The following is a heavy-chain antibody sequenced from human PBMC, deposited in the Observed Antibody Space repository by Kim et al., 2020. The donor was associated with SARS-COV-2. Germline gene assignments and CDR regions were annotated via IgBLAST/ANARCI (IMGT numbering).Heavy chain of an antibody. D-gene: IGHD3-3*01. CDR2: INTNTGNP. CDR1: GYTFTSYA. CDR3: ARDPGVSTIFGVIIRNPNYYGMDA. J-gene: IGHJ6*02. V-gene: IGHV7-4-1*02. Sequence: ASVKVSCKASGYTFTSYAMNWVRQAPGQGLEWMGWINTNTGNPTYAQGFTGRFVFSLDTSVSTAYLQISSLKAEDTAVYYCARDPGVSTIFGVIIRNPNYYGMDAWGPGTTVTVSS.